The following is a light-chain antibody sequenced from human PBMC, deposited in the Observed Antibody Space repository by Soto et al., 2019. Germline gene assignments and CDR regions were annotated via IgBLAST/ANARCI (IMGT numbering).Light chain of an antibody. CDR3: QQYNDWHLT. Sequence: EIVMTHSPVTLSVSPGERATLSCRASQSVSSNLAWYQQKPGQAPSLLIYGAFTRATGIPARFSGTGSGTELTLTISSLQSEDFALYYCQQYNDWHLTVGQGTKVDIK. V-gene: IGKV3-15*01. CDR2: GAF. CDR1: QSVSSN. J-gene: IGKJ1*01.